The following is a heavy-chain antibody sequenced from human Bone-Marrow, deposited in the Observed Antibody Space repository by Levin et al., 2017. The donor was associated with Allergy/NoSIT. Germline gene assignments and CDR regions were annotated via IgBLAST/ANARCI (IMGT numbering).Heavy chain of an antibody. CDR2: IYSGGST. Sequence: PGGSLRLSCAASGFTVSSNYMSWVRQAPGKGLEWVSVIYSGGSTYYADSVKGRFTISRDNSKNTLYLQMNSLRAEDTAVYYCARDTPPHVDGGTTVDYWGQGTLVTVSS. CDR1: GFTVSSNY. V-gene: IGHV3-53*01. D-gene: IGHD4-17*01. CDR3: ARDTPPHVDGGTTVDY. J-gene: IGHJ4*02.